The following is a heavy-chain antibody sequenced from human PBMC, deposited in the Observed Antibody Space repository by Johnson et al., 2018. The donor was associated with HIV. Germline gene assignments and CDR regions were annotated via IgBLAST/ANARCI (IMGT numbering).Heavy chain of an antibody. CDR3: ARDQRRSSWYTEGEKVGNAFDI. CDR2: ISYDGSNQ. D-gene: IGHD6-13*01. V-gene: IGHV3-30*04. CDR1: GFTFSNYA. J-gene: IGHJ3*02. Sequence: QVLLVESGGGVVQPGRSLRLSCTASGFTFSNYAIHWVRQAPGKGLEWVTVISYDGSNQYYADSVKGRFTISRDNSKNTLYLQMNSLRAEDTAVYYCARDQRRSSWYTEGEKVGNAFDIWGQGTMVTVSS.